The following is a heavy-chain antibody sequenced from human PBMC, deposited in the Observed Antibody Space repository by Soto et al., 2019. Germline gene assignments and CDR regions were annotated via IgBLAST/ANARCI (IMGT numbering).Heavy chain of an antibody. CDR2: IFSNDEK. CDR1: GFSLSNARMG. J-gene: IGHJ5*02. Sequence: SGPTLVNPTETLTLTCTVSGFSLSNARMGVSWIRQPPGKALEWLAHIFSNDEKSYSTSLKSRLTISKDTSKSQVVLTMTNMDPVDTATYYCARIPFIAAAGTDWFDPWGQGTLVTVSS. V-gene: IGHV2-26*01. CDR3: ARIPFIAAAGTDWFDP. D-gene: IGHD6-13*01.